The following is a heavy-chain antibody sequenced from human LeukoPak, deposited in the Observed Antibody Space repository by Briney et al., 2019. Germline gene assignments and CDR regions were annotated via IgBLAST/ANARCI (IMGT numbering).Heavy chain of an antibody. J-gene: IGHJ3*02. CDR1: GFTFSTFW. CDR2: IRQDGSEK. V-gene: IGHV3-7*04. Sequence: GGSLRLSCAASGFTFSTFWMTWVRQAPGKGLEWVANIRQDGSEKYYVDSVEGRFTISRDNAKKSLFLQTNSLRVEDTAVYYCARDMRGDGFDIWGQGTMVTVSS. CDR3: ARDMRGDGFDI. D-gene: IGHD2-2*01.